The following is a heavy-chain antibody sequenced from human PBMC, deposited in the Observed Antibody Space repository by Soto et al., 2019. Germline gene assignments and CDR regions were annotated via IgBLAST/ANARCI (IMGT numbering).Heavy chain of an antibody. CDR2: ISAYNGNT. D-gene: IGHD3-3*01. J-gene: IGHJ4*02. CDR1: GYTFTCYG. Sequence: ASVKVSCKASGYTFTCYGISWVRQAPGQGLEWMGWISAYNGNTNYAQKLQGRVTMTTDTSTSTAYMELRSLRSDDTAVYYCARGFDFWSGLTSFDYWGQGTLVTVSS. CDR3: ARGFDFWSGLTSFDY. V-gene: IGHV1-18*01.